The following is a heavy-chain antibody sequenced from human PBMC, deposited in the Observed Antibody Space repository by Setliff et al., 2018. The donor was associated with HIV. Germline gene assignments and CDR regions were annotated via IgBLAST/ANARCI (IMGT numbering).Heavy chain of an antibody. CDR1: GGSISSATYY. CDR2: INTSGTT. V-gene: IGHV4-61*02. J-gene: IGHJ5*02. Sequence: SETLSLTCSVSGGSISSATYYWNWIRQPAGKALEWIGRINTSGTTIYSPSLKSRVTISLEKSNNQFSLRLSSVTAADTAVYYCARDFKRYNSPCRFDPWGQGILVTVSS. CDR3: ARDFKRYNSPCRFDP. D-gene: IGHD1-1*01.